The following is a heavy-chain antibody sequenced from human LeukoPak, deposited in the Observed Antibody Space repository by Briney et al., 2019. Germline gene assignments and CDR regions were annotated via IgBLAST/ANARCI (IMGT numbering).Heavy chain of an antibody. V-gene: IGHV4-4*02. D-gene: IGHD5-18*01. CDR1: GGSISSSTW. J-gene: IGHJ2*01. CDR2: IHHSGTT. CDR3: AREPVDTAMVVYWYFDL. Sequence: PSGTLSLTCTVSGGSISSSTWWSWVRQPPGKGLECIGEIHHSGTTNYNPSLKSRVTISIDKSKNQFSLKLNSVTAADTAVYYCAREPVDTAMVVYWYFDLWGRGTLVTVSS.